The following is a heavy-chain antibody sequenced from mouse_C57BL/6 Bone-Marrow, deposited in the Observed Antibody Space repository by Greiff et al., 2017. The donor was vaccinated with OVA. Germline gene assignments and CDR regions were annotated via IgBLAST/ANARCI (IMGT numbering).Heavy chain of an antibody. CDR3: ARYGTTVRDLDFDV. Sequence: VQLQQSGAELVTPGASVKLSCTASGFNIKDYYMHWVKQRTEQGLEWIGRIDPEDGETKYAPTFQGKATITADKSSNTAYLQISSLTSEDTAVYYCARYGTTVRDLDFDVWGTGTTVTVSS. J-gene: IGHJ1*03. V-gene: IGHV14-2*01. D-gene: IGHD1-1*01. CDR2: IDPEDGET. CDR1: GFNIKDYY.